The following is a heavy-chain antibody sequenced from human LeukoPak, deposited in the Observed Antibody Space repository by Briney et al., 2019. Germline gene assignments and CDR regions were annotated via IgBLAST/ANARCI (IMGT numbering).Heavy chain of an antibody. CDR3: ASISATVHYYGMDV. CDR2: IYYSGST. V-gene: IGHV4-39*07. CDR1: GGSISSSSYY. Sequence: PSETLSLTCTVSGGSISSSSYYWGWIRQPPGKGLEWIGSIYYSGSTYYNPSLKSRVTISVDTSKSQFSLKLSSVTAADTAVYYCASISATVHYYGMDVWGQGTTVTVSS. J-gene: IGHJ6*02. D-gene: IGHD4-17*01.